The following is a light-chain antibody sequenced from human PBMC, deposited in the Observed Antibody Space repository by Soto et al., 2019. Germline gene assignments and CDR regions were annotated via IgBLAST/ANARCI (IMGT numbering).Light chain of an antibody. CDR2: LGS. J-gene: IGKJ1*01. Sequence: DIVMTQSPLSLPVTPGEPASISCRSSQSLLHSNGYNYLDWYLQKTGQSPQLLIYLGSNRASGVPDRFSGSGSGTYFTLKISRVEAEDVGVYYCMQALQTSWTFGQGTKVEIK. CDR1: QSLLHSNGYNY. CDR3: MQALQTSWT. V-gene: IGKV2-28*01.